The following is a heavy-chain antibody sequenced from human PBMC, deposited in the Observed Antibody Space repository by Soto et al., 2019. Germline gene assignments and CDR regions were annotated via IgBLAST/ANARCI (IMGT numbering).Heavy chain of an antibody. D-gene: IGHD4-17*01. CDR2: ISGSGGST. CDR1: GFPFSSYA. V-gene: IGHV3-23*01. Sequence: EVQLLESGGGLVQPGGSLRLSCAASGFPFSSYAMSWVRQAPGKGLEWVSAISGSGGSTYYADSVKGRFTISRDNSKNTRYLQMNSLRAEDTAVYYCAKGGDYLHLFFDYWGQGTLVTVSS. CDR3: AKGGDYLHLFFDY. J-gene: IGHJ4*02.